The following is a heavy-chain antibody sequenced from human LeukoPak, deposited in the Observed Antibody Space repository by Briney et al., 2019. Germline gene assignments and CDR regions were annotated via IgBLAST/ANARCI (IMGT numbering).Heavy chain of an antibody. CDR3: AKSYRGVVRGGSYYYYYMDV. V-gene: IGHV3-23*01. J-gene: IGHJ6*03. CDR2: ISGSGGST. CDR1: GFTFSSYA. D-gene: IGHD3-10*01. Sequence: GGSLRLSCAASGFTFSSYAMSWVRQAPGKWLEWVSAISGSGGSTYYADSVKGRFTISRDNSKNTLYLQMNSLRAEDTAVYYCAKSYRGVVRGGSYYYYYMDVWGKGTTVTVSS.